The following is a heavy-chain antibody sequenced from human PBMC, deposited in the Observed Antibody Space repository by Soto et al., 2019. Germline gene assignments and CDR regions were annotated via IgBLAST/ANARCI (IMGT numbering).Heavy chain of an antibody. CDR2: INPNGGST. Sequence: QVQLVQSGDEVKRPGASVKLSCKASGYTFTSSYIHWVRQAPGQGLEWMAIINPNGGSTNYAQKFQGRVTMTRDTSTTTVYMELSSLTSEDTAVYYCARSLMEGDYWGQGTLVTVSS. V-gene: IGHV1-46*03. CDR3: ARSLMEGDY. D-gene: IGHD1-1*01. CDR1: GYTFTSSY. J-gene: IGHJ4*02.